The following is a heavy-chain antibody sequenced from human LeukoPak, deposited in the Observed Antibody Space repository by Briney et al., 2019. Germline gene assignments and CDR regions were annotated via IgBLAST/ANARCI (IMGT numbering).Heavy chain of an antibody. V-gene: IGHV1-69*06. Sequence: ASVKVSCKASGGTFSSYAISWVRRAPGQGLEWLGGIIPIFGTANYAQKFQGRVTITADKSTSTAYMELSSLRSEDTAVYYCARATFGGLSTAFDYWGQGTLVTVSS. CDR2: IIPIFGTA. CDR1: GGTFSSYA. D-gene: IGHD3-16*02. CDR3: ARATFGGLSTAFDY. J-gene: IGHJ4*02.